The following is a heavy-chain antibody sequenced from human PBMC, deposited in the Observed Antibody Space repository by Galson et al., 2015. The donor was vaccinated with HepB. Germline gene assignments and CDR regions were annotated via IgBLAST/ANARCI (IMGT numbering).Heavy chain of an antibody. D-gene: IGHD4-11*01. Sequence: SVKVSCKASGGTFSSYAISWVRQAPGQGLEWMGGIIPIFGIANYAQKFQGRVTITADESTSTAYMELSSLRSEDTAVYYCARAVSVTTSCFDLWGRGTLVTVSS. CDR2: IIPIFGIA. CDR1: GGTFSSYA. CDR3: ARAVSVTTSCFDL. V-gene: IGHV1-69*13. J-gene: IGHJ2*01.